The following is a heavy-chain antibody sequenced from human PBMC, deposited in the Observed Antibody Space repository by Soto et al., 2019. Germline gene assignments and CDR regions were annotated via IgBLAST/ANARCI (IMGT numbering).Heavy chain of an antibody. Sequence: SETLSLTCTVSGGSISSSTYYWDWIRQPPGKGLEWIGAMYYTGNKNYNPSRESRVTMSVDTSKNQFSLKLSSVPPTDTAVYYCARRSSSSLGSLFDPWGRGSLVTVSS. CDR2: MYYTGNK. D-gene: IGHD6-6*01. CDR3: ARRSSSSLGSLFDP. J-gene: IGHJ5*02. V-gene: IGHV4-39*01. CDR1: GGSISSSTYY.